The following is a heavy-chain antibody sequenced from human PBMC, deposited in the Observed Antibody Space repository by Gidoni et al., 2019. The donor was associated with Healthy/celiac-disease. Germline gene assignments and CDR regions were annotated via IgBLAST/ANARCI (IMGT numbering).Heavy chain of an antibody. CDR2: ISSSSSYI. CDR1: GFTFSSYS. D-gene: IGHD3-3*01. J-gene: IGHJ4*02. V-gene: IGHV3-21*01. Sequence: EVQLVESGGGLVKPGGSLRLSCAASGFTFSSYSMNWVRQAPGKGLEWVSSISSSSSYIYYADSVKGRFTISRDNAKNSLYLQMNSLRAEDTAVYYCARVPLTIFGPALSGFDYWGQGTLVTVSS. CDR3: ARVPLTIFGPALSGFDY.